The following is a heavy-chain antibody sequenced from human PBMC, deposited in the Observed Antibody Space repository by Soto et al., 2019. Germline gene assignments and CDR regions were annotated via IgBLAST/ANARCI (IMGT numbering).Heavy chain of an antibody. D-gene: IGHD5-18*01. V-gene: IGHV4-59*12. CDR3: ARVAVRGYSMDALDI. CDR2: IYNIGST. CDR1: GGSISGYY. J-gene: IGHJ3*02. Sequence: SETLSLTCTVSGGSISGYYWSWIRQPPGKGREWIGYIYNIGSTNYNPSLKSRVTMSIDTSQEQFSLKLSSVTAADTAVYYCARVAVRGYSMDALDIWGQGTMVTVSS.